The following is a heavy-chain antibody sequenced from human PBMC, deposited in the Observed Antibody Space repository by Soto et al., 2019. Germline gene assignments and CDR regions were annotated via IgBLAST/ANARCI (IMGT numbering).Heavy chain of an antibody. J-gene: IGHJ3*01. V-gene: IGHV4-4*02. Sequence: QVLLQESGPGLVKPSGTLSLTCTVSHFSVTNNKYWSWVRQSPGQPLEWTGEIYHSGTTYYNPSVSSRVSISMDKCKNQISLILTSVTAADTAVYYCARDSRYCTDSGCSIMRDAFDVWGQETLVTVSS. D-gene: IGHD2-8*01. CDR1: HFSVTNNKY. CDR3: ARDSRYCTDSGCSIMRDAFDV. CDR2: IYHSGTT.